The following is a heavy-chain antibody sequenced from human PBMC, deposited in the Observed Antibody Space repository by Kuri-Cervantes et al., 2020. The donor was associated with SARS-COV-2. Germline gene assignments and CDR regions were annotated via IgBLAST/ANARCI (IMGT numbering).Heavy chain of an antibody. CDR2: INWNGGST. CDR1: GFTFDDYG. V-gene: IGHV3-20*04. Sequence: GGLRLSCAASGFTFDDYGMSWVRQAPGKGLEWVSRINWNGGSTGYADSVKGRFTISRDNSKNTLYLQMNSLRAEDTAVYYCAKSSSWYFDYWGQGTLVTVSS. J-gene: IGHJ4*02. CDR3: AKSSSWYFDY. D-gene: IGHD6-13*01.